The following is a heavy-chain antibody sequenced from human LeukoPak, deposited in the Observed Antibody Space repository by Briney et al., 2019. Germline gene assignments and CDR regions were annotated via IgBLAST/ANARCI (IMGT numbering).Heavy chain of an antibody. CDR2: IYYSGST. CDR3: ARASCDYVWGSYRFVY. Sequence: SETLSLTCTVSGGSISSYYWSWIRQPPGKGLEWIGYIYYSGSTNYNPSLKSRVTISVDTSKNQFSLKLSSVTAADTAVYYCARASCDYVWGSYRFVYWGQGTLVTVSS. V-gene: IGHV4-59*01. CDR1: GGSISSYY. J-gene: IGHJ4*02. D-gene: IGHD3-16*02.